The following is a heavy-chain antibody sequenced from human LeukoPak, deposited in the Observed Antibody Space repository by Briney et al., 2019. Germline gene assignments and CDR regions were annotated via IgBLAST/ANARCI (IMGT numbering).Heavy chain of an antibody. D-gene: IGHD6-13*01. CDR1: GFTVSSDY. CDR3: ARQEGSSSSPFDY. Sequence: GGSLRLSCAASGFTVSSDYMNWVRQAPGKGLEGVSVLYSGGSTYYADSVKGRFTISRDNSKNMLYLQMNSLRVEDTAIYYCARQEGSSSSPFDYWGQGTLVTVSS. J-gene: IGHJ4*02. V-gene: IGHV3-53*01. CDR2: LYSGGST.